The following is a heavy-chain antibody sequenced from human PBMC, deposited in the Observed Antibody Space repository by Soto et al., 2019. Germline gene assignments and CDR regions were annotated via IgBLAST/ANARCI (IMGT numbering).Heavy chain of an antibody. CDR1: GFTFSNAW. J-gene: IGHJ6*02. V-gene: IGHV3-15*07. CDR2: IKMKSEGAPR. CDR3: TTLGSHYYYHNFDV. Sequence: EVKLVESGGGLVTPGGSLRLSCAASGFTFSNAWMNWVRQAPGKGLEWVGLIKMKSEGAPRQYAAPVTGRFTISRDDSKSTLYLQMSSLKTEDTAVYYCTTLGSHYYYHNFDVWGQGTTVTVSS.